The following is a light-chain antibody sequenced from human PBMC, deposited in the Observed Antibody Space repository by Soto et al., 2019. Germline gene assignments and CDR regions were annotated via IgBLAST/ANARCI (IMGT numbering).Light chain of an antibody. Sequence: QSVLTQPASVSGSPGQSITISCTGASSDVGTYNYVSWYQQHPGKAPKLMIYEVTNRPSGVSNRFSGSKPGNTASLTISRLQAEDEADYYCISYTSDDVRYVFGTGTKVTVL. CDR3: ISYTSDDVRYV. J-gene: IGLJ1*01. CDR1: SSDVGTYNY. V-gene: IGLV2-14*01. CDR2: EVT.